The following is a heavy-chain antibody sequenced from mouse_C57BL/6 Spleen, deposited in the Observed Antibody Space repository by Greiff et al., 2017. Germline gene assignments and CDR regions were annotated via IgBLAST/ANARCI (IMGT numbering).Heavy chain of an antibody. D-gene: IGHD1-1*01. J-gene: IGHJ2*01. CDR3: AMSFYYYGSGYEYYFDY. Sequence: QVQLKQSGAELVKPGASVKVSCTASGYTFTSYWMHWVKQRPGQGLEWIGRIHPSDSDTNYNQKFKGKATLTVDKSSSTAYMQLSSLTSEDSAVYYCAMSFYYYGSGYEYYFDYWGQGTTLTVSS. CDR2: IHPSDSDT. V-gene: IGHV1-74*01. CDR1: GYTFTSYW.